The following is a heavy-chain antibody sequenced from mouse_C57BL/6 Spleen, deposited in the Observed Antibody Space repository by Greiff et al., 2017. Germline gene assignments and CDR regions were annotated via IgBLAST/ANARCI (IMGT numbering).Heavy chain of an antibody. D-gene: IGHD1-1*01. CDR2: IHPNSGST. J-gene: IGHJ3*01. CDR3: AREGDYYGSSSFAY. V-gene: IGHV1-64*01. Sequence: QVQLKQPGAELVKPGASVKLSCKASGYTFTSYWMHWVKQRPGQGLEWIGMIHPNSGSTNYNEKFKSKATLTVDKSSSTAYMQLSSLTSEDSAVYYCAREGDYYGSSSFAYWGQGTLVTVSA. CDR1: GYTFTSYW.